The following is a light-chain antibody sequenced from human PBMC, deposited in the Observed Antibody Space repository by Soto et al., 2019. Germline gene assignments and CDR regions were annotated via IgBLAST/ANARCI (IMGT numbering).Light chain of an antibody. V-gene: IGLV2-14*03. J-gene: IGLJ1*01. CDR2: NVS. CDR3: TSYTSSSTYV. Sequence: QAVVTQPASVSGSPGQSITISCSGTSSDFNYYNSVSWYQHHPGKAPKLMIYNVSNRPSGVSSRFSGSKSGNTASLTISGLQAEDEADYYCTSYTSSSTYVFGTGTKLTVL. CDR1: SSDFNYYNS.